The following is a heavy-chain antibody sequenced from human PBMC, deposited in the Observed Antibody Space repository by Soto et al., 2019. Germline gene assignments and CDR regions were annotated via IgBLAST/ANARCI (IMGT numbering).Heavy chain of an antibody. Sequence: WASVKVSCKASGYTFTSYYMHWVRQAPGQGLEWMGIINPSGGSTSYAQKFQGRVTMTRDTSTSTVYMELSSLRSEDTAVYYCARGGSAGGYYYYYYGMDVWGQGTTVTVSS. CDR2: INPSGGST. CDR1: GYTFTSYY. CDR3: ARGGSAGGYYYYYYGMDV. D-gene: IGHD3-10*01. V-gene: IGHV1-46*01. J-gene: IGHJ6*02.